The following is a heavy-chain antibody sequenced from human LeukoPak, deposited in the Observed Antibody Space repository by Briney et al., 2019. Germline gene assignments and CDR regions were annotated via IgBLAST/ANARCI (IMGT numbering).Heavy chain of an antibody. CDR3: ARDGGDFDY. CDR2: IKQDGSEY. D-gene: IGHD3-3*01. J-gene: IGHJ4*02. Sequence: GGSLRLSCVASGFSFSNYWMSWVRQAPGKGLAWVANIKQDGSEYSYVDSVKGRFTISRDSAKNSLYLQMNSLRAEDTAVYYCARDGGDFDYWGQGTLVIVSS. CDR1: GFSFSNYW. V-gene: IGHV3-7*01.